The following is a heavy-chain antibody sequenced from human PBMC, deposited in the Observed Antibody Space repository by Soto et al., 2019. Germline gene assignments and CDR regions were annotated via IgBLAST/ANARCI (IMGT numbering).Heavy chain of an antibody. CDR2: ISYDGSNK. CDR3: ARDYDSDGKDV. CDR1: GFTFSSYA. V-gene: IGHV3-30-3*01. J-gene: IGHJ6*02. Sequence: PGGSLRLSCAASGFTFSSYAMHWVRQAPGKGLEWVAVISYDGSNKYYADSVKGRFTISRDNSKNTLYLQMNSLRAEDTAVYYYARDYDSDGKDVWSQGTTVTVSS. D-gene: IGHD3-16*01.